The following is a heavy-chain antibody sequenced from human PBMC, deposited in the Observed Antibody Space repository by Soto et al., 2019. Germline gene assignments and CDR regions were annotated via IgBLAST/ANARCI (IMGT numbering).Heavy chain of an antibody. J-gene: IGHJ3*02. CDR3: ARDRLKDYYGSGSYRSDAFDI. D-gene: IGHD3-10*01. V-gene: IGHV4-59*01. CDR1: GGSISSYY. CDR2: IYYSGST. Sequence: SETLSLTCTVSGGSISSYYWSWIRQPPGKGLEWIGYIYYSGSTNYNPSLKSRVTISVDTSKNQFSLKLSSVTAADTAVYYCARDRLKDYYGSGSYRSDAFDIWGQGTMVTVSS.